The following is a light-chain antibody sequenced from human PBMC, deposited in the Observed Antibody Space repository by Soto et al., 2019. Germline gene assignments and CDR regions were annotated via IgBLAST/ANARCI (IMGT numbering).Light chain of an antibody. V-gene: IGLV1-47*01. CDR2: RNN. Sequence: QSVLTQPPSASGTPGQRVTISCSGSSSNIGSHDVHWYQQVPGTAPKLLIYRNNQRPSGVPDRCSGSKSGTSASLAISGLRSEDERDYYCAPWDDSLSGLVVFGGGTKVTVL. CDR3: APWDDSLSGLVV. CDR1: SSNIGSHD. J-gene: IGLJ2*01.